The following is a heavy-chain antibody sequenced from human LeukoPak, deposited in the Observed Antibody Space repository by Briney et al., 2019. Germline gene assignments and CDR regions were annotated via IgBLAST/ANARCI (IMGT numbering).Heavy chain of an antibody. D-gene: IGHD1-20*01. CDR2: INPNSGGT. CDR1: GYTFTGYY. CDR3: ARVGGHNWNDGDFDY. V-gene: IGHV1-2*06. J-gene: IGHJ4*02. Sequence: GASVKVSCKASGYTFTGYYMHWVRQAPGQGLEWMGRINPNSGGTNYAQKFQGRVTMTRDTSISTAYMELSRLRSDDTAVYYCARVGGHNWNDGDFDYWGQGTLVTVSS.